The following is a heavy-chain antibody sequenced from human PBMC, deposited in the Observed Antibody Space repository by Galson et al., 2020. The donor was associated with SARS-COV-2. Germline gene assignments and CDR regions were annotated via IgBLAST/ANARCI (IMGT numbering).Heavy chain of an antibody. CDR2: IHPGDSDT. CDR3: ARHDYDSSGYYDPIDAFDI. CDR1: GTSFTSYW. Sequence: GASLKTCCTGCGTSFTSYWIGWLRPMPGKRLEWMGIIHPGDSDTSYSPSYQGHITIPADTSISTAYLQWSSLTASDTAMYYCARHDYDSSGYYDPIDAFDIWGQGTMVTVSA. V-gene: IGHV5-51*01. D-gene: IGHD3-22*01. J-gene: IGHJ3*02.